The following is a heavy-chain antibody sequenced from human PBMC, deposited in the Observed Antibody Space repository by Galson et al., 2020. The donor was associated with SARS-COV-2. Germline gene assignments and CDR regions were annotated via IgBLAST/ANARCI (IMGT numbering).Heavy chain of an antibody. CDR2: INHSGST. D-gene: IGHD3-10*01. CDR3: ARGGPRITMVRVRCFDA. V-gene: IGHV4-34*01. CDR1: GGSFSGYY. J-gene: IGHJ5*02. Sequence: SETLSLTCAVYGGSFSGYYWSWIRQPPGKGLEWIGEINHSGSTNYNPSLKSRVTISVDTSKNQFSLKLSSVTAADTAVYYCARGGPRITMVRVRCFDAWGQVALVTVSS.